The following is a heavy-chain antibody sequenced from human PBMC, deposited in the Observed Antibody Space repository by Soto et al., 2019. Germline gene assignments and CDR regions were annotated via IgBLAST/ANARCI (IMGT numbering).Heavy chain of an antibody. CDR2: ISYDGRNK. CDR3: ARDLSGSSLDY. D-gene: IGHD6-13*01. V-gene: IGHV3-33*01. J-gene: IGHJ4*02. CDR1: GFTFSSYG. Sequence: GGSLRLSCAASGFTFSSYGMHWVRQAPGKGLEWVAVISYDGRNKYSADSVKGRFTISRDNSKNTLYLQMNSLGAEDTAVYYCARDLSGSSLDYWGQGTLVTVSS.